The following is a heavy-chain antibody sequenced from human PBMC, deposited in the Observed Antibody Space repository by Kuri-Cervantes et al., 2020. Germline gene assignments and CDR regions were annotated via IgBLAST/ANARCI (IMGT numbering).Heavy chain of an antibody. CDR1: GFTFSNAW. J-gene: IGHJ4*02. CDR2: ISYDGSNK. CDR3: ARGAAIGY. V-gene: IGHV3-30*03. D-gene: IGHD3-16*01. Sequence: GGSLRLSCAASGFTFSNAWMSWVRQAPGKGLEWAAVISYDGSNKYYVDSVKGRFTISRDNAKNSLYLQMDSLGAEDTAVYYCARGAAIGYWGQGTLVTVSS.